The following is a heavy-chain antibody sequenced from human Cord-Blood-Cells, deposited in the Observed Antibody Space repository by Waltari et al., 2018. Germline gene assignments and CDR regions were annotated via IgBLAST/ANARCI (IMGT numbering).Heavy chain of an antibody. J-gene: IGHJ6*02. CDR1: GGSFSGYY. D-gene: IGHD6-13*01. CDR2: INHSGST. Sequence: QVQLQQWGAGLLKPSETLSLTCAVYGGSFSGYYWSWIRQPPGKGLEWSGEINHSGSTNSNPSLKSRVTISVDTSKTQFSLKLSAVTAADTAVYYCARGRVAAAGMDGMDVWGQGTTVTVSS. CDR3: ARGRVAAAGMDGMDV. V-gene: IGHV4-34*01.